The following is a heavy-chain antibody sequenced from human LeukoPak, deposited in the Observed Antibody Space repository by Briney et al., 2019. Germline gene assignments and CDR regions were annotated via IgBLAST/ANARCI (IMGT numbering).Heavy chain of an antibody. Sequence: PSETLSLTCTVSGGSMSPYHWGWIRQPPGKGLEWIGSIYYSGSTYYNPSLKSRVTISVDTSKNQFSLNLRSVTAADTAVYYCARHPGDSSGYYRFDQWGQGTLVTVSS. CDR2: IYYSGST. J-gene: IGHJ4*02. V-gene: IGHV4-39*01. D-gene: IGHD3-22*01. CDR1: GGSMSPYH. CDR3: ARHPGDSSGYYRFDQ.